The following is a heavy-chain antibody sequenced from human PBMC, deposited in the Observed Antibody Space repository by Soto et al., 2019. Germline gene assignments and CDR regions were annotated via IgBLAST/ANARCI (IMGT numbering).Heavy chain of an antibody. J-gene: IGHJ4*02. CDR3: ARISYSGGWYSFDY. V-gene: IGHV3-13*01. CDR2: IGTAGDT. Sequence: GGSLRLSCAASGFTFSSYDMHWVRQATGKGLEWVSAIGTAGDTYYPGSGKSRLTISRKNAKNCLYLQMNSLRAEETAVYYCARISYSGGWYSFDYWGQGTLVTVSS. CDR1: GFTFSSYD. D-gene: IGHD6-19*01.